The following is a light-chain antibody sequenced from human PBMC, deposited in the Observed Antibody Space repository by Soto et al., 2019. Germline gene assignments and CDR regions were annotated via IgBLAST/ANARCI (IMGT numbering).Light chain of an antibody. CDR2: GVS. J-gene: IGKJ1*01. CDR1: QSVSKTY. Sequence: EIVLTQSPGTLSLSPGERATLSCRASQSVSKTYLAWYQQKPGQAPRLLMFGVSTKATGIPDRFSGSGSGTDFTLTISSLEPVDSAVYSCQQYGTLPWTFGQGTKVEIK. CDR3: QQYGTLPWT. V-gene: IGKV3-20*01.